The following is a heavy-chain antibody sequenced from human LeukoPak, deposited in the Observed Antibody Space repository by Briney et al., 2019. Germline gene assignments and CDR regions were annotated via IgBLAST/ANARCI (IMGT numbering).Heavy chain of an antibody. D-gene: IGHD5-18*01. CDR1: GFTFSRYS. V-gene: IGHV3-21*04. CDR2: ITSSSSYI. Sequence: GGSLRLSCAASGFTFSRYSMNWVRQAPGKGLEWVSSITSSSSYIYYAGSVKGRFTISRDNAKNSLYLQMNSLRAEDTAVYYCARVREDTAMAFFDYWGQATQVSVCS. CDR3: ARVREDTAMAFFDY. J-gene: IGHJ4*02.